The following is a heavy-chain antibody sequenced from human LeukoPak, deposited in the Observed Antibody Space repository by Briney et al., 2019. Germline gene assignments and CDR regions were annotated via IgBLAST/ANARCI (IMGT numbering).Heavy chain of an antibody. CDR2: FDPEDGER. CDR3: ATYRVWVPGIAAPASLPLYY. J-gene: IGHJ4*02. CDR1: GYSLTELA. Sequence: ASVKVSCKVSGYSLTELAIHWVRLAPGKGLEWMGRFDPEDGERIYAQKFQGRVTMTEDTSTDTAYMELSSLRSGDTAVYYCATYRVWVPGIAAPASLPLYYWGLGTLVTVSS. D-gene: IGHD3-16*01. V-gene: IGHV1-24*01.